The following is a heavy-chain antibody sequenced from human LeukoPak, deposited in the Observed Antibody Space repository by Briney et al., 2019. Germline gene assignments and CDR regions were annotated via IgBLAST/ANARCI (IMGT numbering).Heavy chain of an antibody. CDR2: INHSGST. CDR1: GGSFSGYY. J-gene: IGHJ4*02. D-gene: IGHD5-24*01. Sequence: SETLSLTCAVYGGSFSGYYWSWIRQPPGKGLEWIGEINHSGSTNYNPSLKSRVTISVDTSKNQFSLKLCSVTAADTAVYYCARVGTDGYNSWGQGTLVTVSS. CDR3: ARVGTDGYNS. V-gene: IGHV4-34*01.